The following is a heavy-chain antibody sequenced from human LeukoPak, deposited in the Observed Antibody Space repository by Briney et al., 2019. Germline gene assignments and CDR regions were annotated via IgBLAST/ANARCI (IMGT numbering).Heavy chain of an antibody. J-gene: IGHJ6*02. D-gene: IGHD3-22*01. CDR3: ARIYYGYYYYYGMDV. V-gene: IGHV4-34*01. CDR1: GGSFSGYY. CDR2: INHSGST. Sequence: SETLSLTCAVYGGSFSGYYWSWIRQPPGKGLEWIGEINHSGSTNYNPSLKSRVTISVDTSKNQFSLKLSSVTAADTAVYYCARIYYGYYYYYGMDVWGQGTTVTVSS.